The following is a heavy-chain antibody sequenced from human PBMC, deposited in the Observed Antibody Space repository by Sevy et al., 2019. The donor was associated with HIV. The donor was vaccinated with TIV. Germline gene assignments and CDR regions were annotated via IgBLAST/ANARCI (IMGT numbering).Heavy chain of an antibody. CDR1: GFTFSGYW. CDR2: IKEDGSAE. V-gene: IGHV3-7*01. Sequence: GGSLRLSCAASGFTFSGYWMTWVRQAPGKGLEWVANIKEDGSAEYYVDSVKGRFTISRDNAKNSLFLQLNSLRVEDTAMYYCARDSPGYGAYDYLGQGTLVTSPQ. D-gene: IGHD5-18*01. CDR3: ARDSPGYGAYDY. J-gene: IGHJ4*02.